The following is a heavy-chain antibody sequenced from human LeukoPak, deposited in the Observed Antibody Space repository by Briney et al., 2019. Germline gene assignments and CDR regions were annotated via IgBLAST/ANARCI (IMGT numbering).Heavy chain of an antibody. CDR3: AKDKFEEYYFDY. J-gene: IGHJ4*02. CDR2: IRYDGSNK. Sequence: PGGSLRLSCAASGFTFSSYGMHWVRQAPGKGLEWVGFIRYDGSNKYYADSVKGRFTISRDNSKNTLYLQMNSLRAEDTAVYYCAKDKFEEYYFDYWGQGTLVTVSS. V-gene: IGHV3-30*02. CDR1: GFTFSSYG. D-gene: IGHD3-10*01.